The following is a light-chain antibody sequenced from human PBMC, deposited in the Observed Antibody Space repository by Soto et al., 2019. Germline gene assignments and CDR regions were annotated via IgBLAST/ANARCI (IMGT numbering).Light chain of an antibody. CDR1: QSVSTN. CDR3: QQRTNWPPIT. CDR2: GAS. Sequence: EVVMTQSPATLSVSPGERATLSCRASQSVSTNLAWYQQRPGQAPRLLISGASIRATGIPARFSGSGSGTEFTLTISSLEPEDFAVYYCQQRTNWPPITFGQGTRLEIK. J-gene: IGKJ5*01. V-gene: IGKV3-11*01.